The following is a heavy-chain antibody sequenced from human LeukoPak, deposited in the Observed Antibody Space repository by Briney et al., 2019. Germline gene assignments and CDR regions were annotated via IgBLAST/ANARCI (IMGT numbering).Heavy chain of an antibody. D-gene: IGHD6-13*01. J-gene: IGHJ6*02. V-gene: IGHV4-4*07. Sequence: SETLSLTCTVSGGSISSYYWSWIRQPAGKGLEWIGRIYTSGSTNYNPSLKSRVTMSVDTSKNQFSLKLSSVTAADTAVYYCAREYLAAGTPYCYYGMDVWGQGTTVTVSS. CDR1: GGSISSYY. CDR3: AREYLAAGTPYCYYGMDV. CDR2: IYTSGST.